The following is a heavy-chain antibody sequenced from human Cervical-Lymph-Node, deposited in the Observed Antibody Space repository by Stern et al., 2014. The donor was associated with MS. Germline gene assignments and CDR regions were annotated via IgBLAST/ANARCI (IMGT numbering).Heavy chain of an antibody. V-gene: IGHV5-51*01. Sequence: EVQLVESGAEVKKPGESLKISCKGSGYSFTSSWIVWVRQIPGKGLEWMGIIYPGDPDTSYSPSFQGQVTISADKSSSTAYLQWSSLRASDTAMYYCARQRSSTNRADYWGQGTLVTVSS. J-gene: IGHJ4*02. CDR3: ARQRSSTNRADY. CDR1: GYSFTSSW. D-gene: IGHD1-14*01. CDR2: IYPGDPDT.